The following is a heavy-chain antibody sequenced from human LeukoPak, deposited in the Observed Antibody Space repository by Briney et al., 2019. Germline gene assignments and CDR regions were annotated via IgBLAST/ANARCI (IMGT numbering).Heavy chain of an antibody. CDR1: GGSISTYY. D-gene: IGHD2-15*01. V-gene: IGHV4-59*01. CDR3: ARVPHDSDYCYGMDV. CDR2: IYYSGST. Sequence: SETLSLTCTVSGGSISTYYWSWIRQPPGKGLEWIGYIYYSGSTNYNPSLDSRVTISVDTSKNQFSLKLTSVTAADTAVYYCARVPHDSDYCYGMDVWGQGTTVTVSS. J-gene: IGHJ6*02.